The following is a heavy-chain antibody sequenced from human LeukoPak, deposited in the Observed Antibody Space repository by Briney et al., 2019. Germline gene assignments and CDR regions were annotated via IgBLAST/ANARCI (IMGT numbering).Heavy chain of an antibody. Sequence: SVKVSCKASGGTFSSYAISWVRQAPGQGLEWMGGIIPIFGTANYAQKFQGRVTITADESTSTADMELSSLRSEDTAVYYCAREYSSSWYGAGYFDYWGQGTLVTVSS. CDR1: GGTFSSYA. D-gene: IGHD6-13*01. V-gene: IGHV1-69*13. CDR2: IIPIFGTA. J-gene: IGHJ4*02. CDR3: AREYSSSWYGAGYFDY.